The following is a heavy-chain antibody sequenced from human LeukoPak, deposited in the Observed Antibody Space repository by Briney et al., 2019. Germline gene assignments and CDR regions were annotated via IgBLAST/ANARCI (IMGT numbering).Heavy chain of an antibody. V-gene: IGHV4-4*07. CDR2: IHTSGST. CDR3: ARDRYYYGSRSYYFDY. D-gene: IGHD3-10*01. J-gene: IGHJ4*02. Sequence: SETLSLTCTVSGGSISSYYWSWIRQPAGKGLEWIGRIHTSGSTNYKPSLKSRVTMSVDTSKNQFSLKLSSVTAADTAMYYCARDRYYYGSRSYYFDYWGQGTLVTVSS. CDR1: GGSISSYY.